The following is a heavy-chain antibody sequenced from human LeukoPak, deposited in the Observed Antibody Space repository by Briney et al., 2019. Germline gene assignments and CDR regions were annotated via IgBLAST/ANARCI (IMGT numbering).Heavy chain of an antibody. CDR3: ARDRPKSGKLRYGMDV. D-gene: IGHD3-3*01. J-gene: IGHJ6*02. Sequence: SVKVSCKASGYTLTDYYMHWVRQAPGQGLEWMGGIIPIFGTANYAQKFQGRVTITADESTSTAYMELSSLRSEDTAVYYCARDRPKSGKLRYGMDVWGQGTTVTVSS. CDR2: IIPIFGTA. V-gene: IGHV1-69*13. CDR1: GYTLTDYY.